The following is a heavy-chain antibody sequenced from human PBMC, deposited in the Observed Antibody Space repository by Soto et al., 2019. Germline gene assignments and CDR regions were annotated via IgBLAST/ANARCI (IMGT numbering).Heavy chain of an antibody. CDR1: GFTFSDHF. Sequence: GGSLRLSCAVSGFTFSDHFMDWVRQAPGKGLEWIGRAKTRAFGYATQYAASVKGRLTVSRDDSENSFYLQMNALQTDDTAVYYCVSPKFAGDALRDRYFDFWGRGTLVTVSS. V-gene: IGHV3-72*01. CDR2: AKTRAFGYAT. J-gene: IGHJ2*01. CDR3: VSPKFAGDALRDRYFDF. D-gene: IGHD2-21*01.